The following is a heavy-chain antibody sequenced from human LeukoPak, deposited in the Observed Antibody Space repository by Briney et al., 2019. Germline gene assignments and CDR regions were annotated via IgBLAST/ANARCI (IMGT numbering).Heavy chain of an antibody. V-gene: IGHV3-30-3*01. Sequence: PGGSLRLSCAASGLTFSSYAMHWVRQAPGKGLEWVAVISYDGSNKYYADSVKGRFTISRDNSKNTLYLQMNSLRAEDTAVYYCARDIAAANYYYYYGMDIWGQGTTVTVSS. D-gene: IGHD6-13*01. CDR2: ISYDGSNK. CDR3: ARDIAAANYYYYYGMDI. J-gene: IGHJ6*02. CDR1: GLTFSSYA.